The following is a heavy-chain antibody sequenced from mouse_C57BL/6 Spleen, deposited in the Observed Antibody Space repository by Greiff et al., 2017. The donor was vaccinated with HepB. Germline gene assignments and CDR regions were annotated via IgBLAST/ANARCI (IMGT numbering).Heavy chain of an antibody. CDR2: INPSSGYT. D-gene: IGHD1-1*01. CDR1: GYTFTSYW. CDR3: ARSIITTVEGFAY. V-gene: IGHV1-7*01. J-gene: IGHJ3*01. Sequence: VQLQQSGAELAKPGASVKLSCKASGYTFTSYWMHWVKQRPGQGLEWIGYINPSSGYTKYNQKFKDKATLTADKSSSTAYMQLSSLTYEDSAVYYCARSIITTVEGFAYWGQGTLVTVSA.